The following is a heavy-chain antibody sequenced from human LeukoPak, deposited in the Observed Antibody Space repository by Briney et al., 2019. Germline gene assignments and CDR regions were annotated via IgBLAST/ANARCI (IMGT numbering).Heavy chain of an antibody. J-gene: IGHJ4*02. CDR2: IKRIIDGGTT. V-gene: IGHV3-15*01. D-gene: IGHD4-17*01. CDR1: GFTFSNTW. CDR3: TAQGGSGDLRY. Sequence: PGGSLRLSCAASGFTFSNTWMNWVRKAPGKGREWVGRIKRIIDGGTTDYAAPVKGRFTVSRDDSINTLYLQMSSLKTEDTAAYYCTAQGGSGDLRYWGQGTLVTVSS.